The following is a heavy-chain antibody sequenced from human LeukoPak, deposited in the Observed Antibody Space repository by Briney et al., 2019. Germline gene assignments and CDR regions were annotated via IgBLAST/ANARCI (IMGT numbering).Heavy chain of an antibody. V-gene: IGHV4-30-4*01. Sequence: NPSETLSLTCTVSGGSISSGGYYWSWIRQPPGKGLEWIGYIYYSGSTYYNPSLKSRVTISVDTSKNQFSLKLSSVTAADTAVYYCARETWSGPYGMDVWGQGTTVTVSS. CDR1: GGSISSGGYY. CDR3: ARETWSGPYGMDV. D-gene: IGHD3-3*01. J-gene: IGHJ6*02. CDR2: IYYSGST.